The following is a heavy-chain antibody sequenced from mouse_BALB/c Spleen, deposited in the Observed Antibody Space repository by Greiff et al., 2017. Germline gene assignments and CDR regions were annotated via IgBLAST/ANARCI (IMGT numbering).Heavy chain of an antibody. CDR2: ISSGSSTI. J-gene: IGHJ2*01. CDR1: GFTFSSFG. V-gene: IGHV5-17*02. Sequence: EVKLMESGGGLVQPGGSRKLSCAASGFTFSSFGMHWVRQAPEKGLEWVAYISSGSSTIYYADTVKGRFTISRDNPKNTLFLQMTSLRSEDTAMYYCAGSCGFDYWGQGTTLTVSS. D-gene: IGHD1-1*01. CDR3: AGSCGFDY.